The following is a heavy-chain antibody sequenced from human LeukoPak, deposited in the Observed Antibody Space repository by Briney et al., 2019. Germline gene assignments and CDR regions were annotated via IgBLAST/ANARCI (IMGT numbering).Heavy chain of an antibody. D-gene: IGHD5-18*01. CDR3: ATYRQVLLPFES. J-gene: IGHJ5*01. CDR2: IFPSGGEI. CDR1: GFTFSTFA. Sequence: QSAGSLRLSCAASGFTFSTFAMIWVRQPPGKGLEWVSSIFPSGGEIHYADSVRGRFTISRDNSKSTLSLQMNSLRAEDTAIYYCATYRQVLLPFESWGQGILVTVSS. V-gene: IGHV3-23*01.